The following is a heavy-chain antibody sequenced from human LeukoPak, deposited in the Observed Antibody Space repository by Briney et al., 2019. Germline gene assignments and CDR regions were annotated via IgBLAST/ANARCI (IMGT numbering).Heavy chain of an antibody. CDR2: IYHSGST. D-gene: IGHD3-22*01. Sequence: SETLSLTCAVYGGSFSGYYWTWIRQPPGKGLEWIGEIYHSGSTNHNPSLKSRVTISVDTSKNQFSLKLSSVTAADTAVYYCARMEDSSGPLGYWGQGTLVTVSS. CDR1: GGSFSGYY. J-gene: IGHJ4*02. V-gene: IGHV4-34*01. CDR3: ARMEDSSGPLGY.